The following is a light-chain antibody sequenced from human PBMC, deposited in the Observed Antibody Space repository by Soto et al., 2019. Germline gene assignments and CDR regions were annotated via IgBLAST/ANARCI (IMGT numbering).Light chain of an antibody. V-gene: IGKV4-1*01. CDR3: QQYYSSPPT. J-gene: IGKJ1*01. Sequence: DIVLAQSPDSLAVSLGEGATINFRSSHNILYSTDNKNYLSWYQQRPGQPPKLLFYWASTRDSGVPARFSGSGSRTHFTLTITSLQAEDVAVYYCQQYYSSPPTFGKGTTGDIK. CDR2: WAS. CDR1: HNILYSTDNKNY.